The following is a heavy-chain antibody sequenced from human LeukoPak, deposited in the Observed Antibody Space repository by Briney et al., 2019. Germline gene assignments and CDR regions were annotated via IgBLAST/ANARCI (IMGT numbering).Heavy chain of an antibody. CDR3: AKVVVVITGGYYFDY. Sequence: GGSLRLSCAASGFTFSSYAMSWVRQAPGKGLEWVSAFSGSGGSTYYADSVKGRFTISRDNSKNTLYLQMNSLRAEDTAVYYCAKVVVVITGGYYFDYWGQGTLVTVSS. V-gene: IGHV3-23*01. J-gene: IGHJ4*02. CDR1: GFTFSSYA. D-gene: IGHD3-22*01. CDR2: FSGSGGST.